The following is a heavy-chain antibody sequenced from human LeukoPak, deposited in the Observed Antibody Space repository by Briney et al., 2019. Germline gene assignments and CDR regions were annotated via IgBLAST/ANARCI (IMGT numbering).Heavy chain of an antibody. J-gene: IGHJ5*02. D-gene: IGHD6-19*01. CDR3: ARVAVAVPGS. CDR2: ISYDGSNK. Sequence: GGTLRLSCAASGFTFSSYAMHWVRQAPGKGLEWVAVISYDGSNKYYADSVKGRFTISRDNSKNTLYLQMNSLRAEDTAVYYCARVAVAVPGSWGQGTLVTVSS. CDR1: GFTFSSYA. V-gene: IGHV3-30*04.